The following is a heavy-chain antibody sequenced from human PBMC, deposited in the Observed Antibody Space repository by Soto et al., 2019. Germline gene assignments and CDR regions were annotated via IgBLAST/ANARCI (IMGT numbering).Heavy chain of an antibody. J-gene: IGHJ4*02. CDR2: ISYDGSNK. CDR1: GFTFSSYG. D-gene: IGHD6-6*01. CDR3: AKDRSHMRYSSSSGGKGPFDY. V-gene: IGHV3-30*18. Sequence: QVQLVESGGGVVQPGRSLRLSCAASGFTFSSYGMHWVRQAPGKGLEWVAVISYDGSNKYYADSVKGRFTISRDNSKNTLYLQMNSLRAADTAVYYCAKDRSHMRYSSSSGGKGPFDYWGQGTLVTVSS.